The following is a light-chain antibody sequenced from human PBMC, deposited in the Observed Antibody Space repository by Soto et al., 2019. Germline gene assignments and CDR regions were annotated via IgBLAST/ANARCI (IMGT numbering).Light chain of an antibody. CDR1: QSISNY. V-gene: IGKV1-39*01. J-gene: IGKJ5*01. Sequence: DIQMTQSPSSLSASVGDRVTITCRASQSISNYLNWYQQRPGRAPNVLLFAASSLQSGVPSRFSGSGSGTDFTLTISSLQPEDFATYYCQQSYDTPRLTFGQGTRLEIK. CDR3: QQSYDTPRLT. CDR2: AAS.